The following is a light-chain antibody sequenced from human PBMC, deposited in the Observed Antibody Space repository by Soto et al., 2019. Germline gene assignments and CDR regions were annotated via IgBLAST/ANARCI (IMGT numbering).Light chain of an antibody. CDR3: SSYTTSSTVV. CDR2: DVS. V-gene: IGLV2-14*01. J-gene: IGLJ2*01. CDR1: SSDVGGYNH. Sequence: QSVLTQPASVSGSPGQSITISCTGTSSDVGGYNHVSWYQQHAGKAPKLMIYDVSNRPSGVSNRFSGSKSGNTASLTISGLQAEDEADYYCSSYTTSSTVVFGGGTKVTVL.